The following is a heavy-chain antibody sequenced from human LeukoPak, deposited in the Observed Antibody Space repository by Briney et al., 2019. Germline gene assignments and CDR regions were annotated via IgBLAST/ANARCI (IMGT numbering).Heavy chain of an antibody. J-gene: IGHJ6*02. D-gene: IGHD2-2*01. CDR2: MNPNSGNT. CDR1: GYTFTCYD. V-gene: IGHV1-8*01. Sequence: ASVKVSCKASGYTFTCYDINWVRQATGQGLEWMGWMNPNSGNTGYAQKFQGRVTMTRNTSISTAYMELSSLRSEDTAVYYCARGATYCSSTSCYETNYYYYGMDVWGQGTTVTVSS. CDR3: ARGATYCSSTSCYETNYYYYGMDV.